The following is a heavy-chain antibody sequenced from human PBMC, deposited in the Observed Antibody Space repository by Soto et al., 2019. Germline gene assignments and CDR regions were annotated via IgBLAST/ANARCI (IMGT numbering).Heavy chain of an antibody. CDR2: TYYRSKWYN. CDR1: GDSVSSNSAA. V-gene: IGHV6-1*01. Sequence: SQTLSLTCAISGDSVSSNSAAWNWIRQSPSRGLEWLGRTYYRSKWYNDYAVSVKSRITINPNTSKNQFSLQLNSVTPEDTAVYYCARVEEASSGSYYAFDIWGQGTMVTVSS. CDR3: ARVEEASSGSYYAFDI. D-gene: IGHD1-26*01. J-gene: IGHJ3*02.